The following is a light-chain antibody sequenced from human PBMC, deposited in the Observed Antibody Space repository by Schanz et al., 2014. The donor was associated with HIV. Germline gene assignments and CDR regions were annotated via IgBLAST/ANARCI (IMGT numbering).Light chain of an antibody. Sequence: QSALTQPPSASGSPGQSVTISCTGTSSDVGAYKYVSWYQQYPGKVPKLMIYEVDKRPSGVPDRFSGSKSGNTASLTVSGLQAEDEADYYCSSYIGSNNYVFGPGTKLTVL. V-gene: IGLV2-8*01. J-gene: IGLJ1*01. CDR3: SSYIGSNNYV. CDR1: SSDVGAYKY. CDR2: EVD.